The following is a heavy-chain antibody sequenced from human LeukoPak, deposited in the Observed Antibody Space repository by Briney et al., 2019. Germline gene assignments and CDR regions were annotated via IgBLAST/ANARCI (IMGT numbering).Heavy chain of an antibody. CDR3: ARGHVGRRVRGVTIYKGYYYYYMDV. V-gene: IGHV1-8*01. J-gene: IGHJ6*03. CDR1: GYIFTSYD. Sequence: GASVTVSCKASGYIFTSYDINWVRQAPGQGLEWMGWMNPNSGNTGYAQKFQGRVTMTRNTSISTAYMELSSLRSEDTAVYYCARGHVGRRVRGVTIYKGYYYYYMDVWGKGTTVTISS. CDR2: MNPNSGNT. D-gene: IGHD3-10*01.